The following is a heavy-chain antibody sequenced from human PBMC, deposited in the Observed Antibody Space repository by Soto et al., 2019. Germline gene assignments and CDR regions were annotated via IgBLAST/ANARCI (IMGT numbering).Heavy chain of an antibody. D-gene: IGHD4-17*01. Sequence: QVQLVKSGGGVVQPGKSLRISCVGSGFTFNNYGIHWVRKDPGKGLEWVAVISYEGRYTSSGDSVTGRCTISRENSKNTVYPQMNSLRKEDKAVYFCERDLGYSASVRYPDFWVQGTRVTVSS. J-gene: IGHJ4*02. CDR1: GFTFNNYG. CDR3: ERDLGYSASVRYPDF. V-gene: IGHV3-30*03. CDR2: ISYEGRYT.